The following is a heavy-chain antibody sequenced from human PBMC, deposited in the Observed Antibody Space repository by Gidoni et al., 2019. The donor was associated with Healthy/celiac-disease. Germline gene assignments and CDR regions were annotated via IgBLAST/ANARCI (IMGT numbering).Heavy chain of an antibody. CDR3: ASSVTAIPYFDY. J-gene: IGHJ4*02. D-gene: IGHD2-21*02. CDR2: ISSSSSYI. Sequence: EVQLVESGGGLVKPGGSLRLSCPASGFTFSSYSMNWVRQAPGTGLEWVSSISSSSSYIYYADSVKGRFTISRDNAKNSLYLQMNSLRAEDTAVYYCASSVTAIPYFDYWGQGTLVTVSS. CDR1: GFTFSSYS. V-gene: IGHV3-21*01.